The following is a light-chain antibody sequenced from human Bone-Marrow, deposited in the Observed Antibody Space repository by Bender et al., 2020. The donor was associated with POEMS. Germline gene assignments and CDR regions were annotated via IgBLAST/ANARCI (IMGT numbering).Light chain of an antibody. CDR3: CSYERSAAFV. V-gene: IGLV2-23*02. Sequence: QSALTQPASVSGSPGQSITISCTGTSSDVGSYKLVSWYQQYPGKAPKLMIYEVSKRPSGVSNRFSGSKSGNTASLTISGLQADDEADYYCCSYERSAAFVFGTGSTVTVL. CDR2: EVS. CDR1: SSDVGSYKL. J-gene: IGLJ1*01.